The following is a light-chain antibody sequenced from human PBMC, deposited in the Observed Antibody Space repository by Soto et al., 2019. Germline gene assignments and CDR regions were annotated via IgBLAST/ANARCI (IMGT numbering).Light chain of an antibody. Sequence: DIQMTQSPSSLFASVGDSVTITCRASQTITTYLNWYRQKPGKAPKLLIYAASSLQSGVTSRFSGSGSETEFTLTISSLQPKDFATYFCQQIYSAPLTFGGGTKVEIK. V-gene: IGKV1-39*01. CDR3: QQIYSAPLT. J-gene: IGKJ4*01. CDR1: QTITTY. CDR2: AAS.